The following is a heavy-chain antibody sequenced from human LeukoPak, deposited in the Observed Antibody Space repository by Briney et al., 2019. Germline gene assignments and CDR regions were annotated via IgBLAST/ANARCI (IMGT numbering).Heavy chain of an antibody. CDR1: GGSFSGYY. D-gene: IGHD3-10*01. CDR3: ARGVRGSFFNWFDP. V-gene: IGHV4-34*01. J-gene: IGHJ5*02. Sequence: PSETLSLTCAVYGGSFSGYYWSWLRQPPGKGLEWIGEINYSGSTNYNPSLKSRVTISVDTSKNQFSLKLSSVTAADTAVYYCARGVRGSFFNWFDPWGQGTLVTVSS. CDR2: INYSGST.